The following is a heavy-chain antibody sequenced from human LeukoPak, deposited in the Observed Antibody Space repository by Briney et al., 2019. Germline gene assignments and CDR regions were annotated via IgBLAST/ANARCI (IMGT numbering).Heavy chain of an antibody. V-gene: IGHV3-7*01. D-gene: IGHD2-2*01. CDR3: AKDWGQVPASISGH. CDR1: GFTFSNYW. Sequence: PGGSLRLSCVAPGFTFSNYWLTWVRQAPGKGLECVANIKQDGSEKSYVDSVKGRFTISRDNAKNSVYLQMNSLRTEDTAVYYCAKDWGQVPASISGHWGQGTLVTVSS. CDR2: IKQDGSEK. J-gene: IGHJ1*01.